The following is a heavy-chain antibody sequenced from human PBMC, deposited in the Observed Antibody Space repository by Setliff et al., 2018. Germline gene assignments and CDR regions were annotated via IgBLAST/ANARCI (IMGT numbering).Heavy chain of an antibody. V-gene: IGHV4-59*01. CDR2: IYYSGST. CDR1: GGSISSYY. D-gene: IGHD3-16*01. CDR3: ARLRGAFDY. Sequence: PSETLSLTCTVSGGSISSYYWSWIRQPPGKRLEWIGYIYYSGSTNYNPSLESRVTISVDTSKNQFSLGLNSATAADTAVYYCARLRGAFDYWGQGTLVTVSS. J-gene: IGHJ4*02.